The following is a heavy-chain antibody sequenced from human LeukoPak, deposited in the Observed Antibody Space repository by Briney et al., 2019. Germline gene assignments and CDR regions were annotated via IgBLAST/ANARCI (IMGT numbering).Heavy chain of an antibody. CDR2: IYHSGST. V-gene: IGHV4-4*02. J-gene: IGHJ4*02. D-gene: IGHD3-10*01. CDR1: GGSISSSNW. Sequence: PSETLSLTCAVSGGSISSSNWWSWVRQPPGKGLEWIGEIYHSGSTNYNPSLKSRVTISVDKSKNQFSLKLSSVTAADTAVYYCARRRITMVRGVIDRPFDYWGQGTLVTVSS. CDR3: ARRRITMVRGVIDRPFDY.